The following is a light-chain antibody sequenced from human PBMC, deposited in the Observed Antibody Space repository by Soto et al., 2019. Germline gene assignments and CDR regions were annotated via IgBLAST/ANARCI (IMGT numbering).Light chain of an antibody. J-gene: IGKJ4*01. CDR1: QSLLHSDGRTY. V-gene: IGKV2D-29*01. CDR3: MQTIQFPLT. Sequence: DVVMTQTPLSLSVTPGQPASISCKSSQSLLHSDGRTYLYWYLQKAGQPPQLLMYEVSNRFSGVPDRFSGSGSGTDFTLKISRVEAEDVGVYYCMQTIQFPLTFGGGTKVEIK. CDR2: EVS.